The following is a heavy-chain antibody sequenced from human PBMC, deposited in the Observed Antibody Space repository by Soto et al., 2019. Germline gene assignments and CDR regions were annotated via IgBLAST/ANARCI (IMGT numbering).Heavy chain of an antibody. CDR1: GGTFSSYA. J-gene: IGHJ4*02. CDR3: ARHIAAAGMGY. V-gene: IGHV1-69*13. CDR2: IIPIFGTA. Sequence: GASVKVSCKASGGTFSSYAISWVRQAPGQGLEWMGGIIPIFGTANYAQKFQGGVTITADESTSTAYMELSSLRSEDTAVYYCARHIAAAGMGYWGQGTLVTVSS. D-gene: IGHD6-13*01.